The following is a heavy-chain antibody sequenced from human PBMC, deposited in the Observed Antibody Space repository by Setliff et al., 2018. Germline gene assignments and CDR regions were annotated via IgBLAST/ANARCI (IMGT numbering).Heavy chain of an antibody. CDR2: ISVYNGDT. CDR1: GYTFRNYA. Sequence: ASVKVSCKASGYTFRNYAFAWVRQAPGQGLEWVGWISVYNGDTNYAQKFQGRVTLTTDTSTSTAYMELRSLTSDDSAFYYCARSPSVELVTIRTNSWFTYWGQGTLVTVSS. D-gene: IGHD5-18*01. V-gene: IGHV1-18*01. CDR3: ARSPSVELVTIRTNSWFTY. J-gene: IGHJ4*02.